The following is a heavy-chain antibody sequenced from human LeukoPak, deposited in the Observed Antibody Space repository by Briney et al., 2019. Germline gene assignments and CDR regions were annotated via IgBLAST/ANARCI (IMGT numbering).Heavy chain of an antibody. V-gene: IGHV4-59*01. CDR3: ARGALDCGGDCYPDAFDI. Sequence: KSSETLSLTCTVSGASISSYFWSWIRQPPGRGLEWIGYIYYSGSTNYNPSLKSRVIISVDTSKNQFSLKLSSVTAADTAVYYCARGALDCGGDCYPDAFDIWGQGTMVTVSS. CDR2: IYYSGST. D-gene: IGHD2-21*02. J-gene: IGHJ3*02. CDR1: GASISSYF.